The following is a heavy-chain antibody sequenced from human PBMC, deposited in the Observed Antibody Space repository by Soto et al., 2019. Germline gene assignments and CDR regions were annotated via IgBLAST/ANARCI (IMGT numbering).Heavy chain of an antibody. CDR3: ARGDYYDSSGHYPPFDY. D-gene: IGHD3-22*01. CDR2: ISAYNGNT. V-gene: IGHV1-18*01. Sequence: ASVKVSCKASGYTFTSYGISWVQQAPGQGLEWMGWISAYNGNTNYAQKLQGRVTMTTDTSTSTAYMELRSLRSDDTAVYYCARGDYYDSSGHYPPFDYWGQGTLVIVSS. J-gene: IGHJ4*02. CDR1: GYTFTSYG.